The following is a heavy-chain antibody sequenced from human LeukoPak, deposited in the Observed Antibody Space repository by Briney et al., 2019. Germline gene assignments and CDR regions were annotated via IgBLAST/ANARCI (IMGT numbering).Heavy chain of an antibody. CDR1: GFTLSSYR. D-gene: IGHD6-25*01. J-gene: IGHJ5*02. CDR2: INSDGSST. CDR3: ARPYSSGSNWFDP. Sequence: GGSLRLSCAASGFTLSSYRMHWVRQAPGKGLVWVSHINSDGSSTTCADSVKGRFTISRDNAKNTLYLQMNSLRAEDTAMYYCARPYSSGSNWFDPWGQGTLVTVSS. V-gene: IGHV3-74*01.